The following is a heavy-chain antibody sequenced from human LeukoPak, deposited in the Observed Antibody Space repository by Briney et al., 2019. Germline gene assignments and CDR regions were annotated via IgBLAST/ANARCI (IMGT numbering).Heavy chain of an antibody. CDR2: IKQDGSEK. Sequence: GGSLRLSCAASGFTFSSYWMSWVRQAPGKGLEWVVNIKQDGSEKYYVDSVKGRFTISRDNAKNSLYLQMNSLRAEDTAVYYCARERYDILTGYQRYYYYYYGMDVWGQGTTVTVSS. J-gene: IGHJ6*02. CDR3: ARERYDILTGYQRYYYYYYGMDV. V-gene: IGHV3-7*01. D-gene: IGHD3-9*01. CDR1: GFTFSSYW.